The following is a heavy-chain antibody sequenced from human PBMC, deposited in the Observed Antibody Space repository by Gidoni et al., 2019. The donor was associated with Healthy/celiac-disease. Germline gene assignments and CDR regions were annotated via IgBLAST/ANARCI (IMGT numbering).Heavy chain of an antibody. J-gene: IGHJ4*02. D-gene: IGHD4-17*01. CDR2: IYYSGST. CDR3: ARVGYGDYRYRDY. CDR1: GGSIRSGGYY. V-gene: IGHV4-31*03. Sequence: QVQLQESGPGLVKPSPTLSLTCPVSGGSIRSGGYYWSWIRQHPGKGLEWIGYIYYSGSTYYNPSLKSRVTISVDTSKNQFSLKLSSVTAADTAVYYCARVGYGDYRYRDYWGQGTLVTVSS.